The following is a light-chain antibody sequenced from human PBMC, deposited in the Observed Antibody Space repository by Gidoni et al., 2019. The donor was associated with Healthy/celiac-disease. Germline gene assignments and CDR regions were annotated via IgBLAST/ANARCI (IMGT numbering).Light chain of an antibody. CDR1: QDISND. Sequence: DIQMTQSPSSLSASVGDRVTITCQPSQDISNDLNWYQQKPGKAPKLLIYDASNLETGVPSRFSGSGSGTDFTFTISSLQPEDIATYYCQQYDNLPFTFGPGTKVDIK. CDR2: DAS. V-gene: IGKV1-33*01. J-gene: IGKJ3*01. CDR3: QQYDNLPFT.